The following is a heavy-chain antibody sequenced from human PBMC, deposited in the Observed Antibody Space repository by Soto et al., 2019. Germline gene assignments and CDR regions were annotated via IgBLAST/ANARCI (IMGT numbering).Heavy chain of an antibody. Sequence: PGGSLRISCAASGFAFSNNWMTGVRQAPGKGLEWVANIKQDGNEIYFVDSVKGRFTISRDNAKNSLYLQMNSLRAEDTAVYYCAKDSRGVFDPWGQGTLVTVSS. D-gene: IGHD3-10*01. J-gene: IGHJ5*02. CDR3: AKDSRGVFDP. CDR2: IKQDGNEI. V-gene: IGHV3-7*01. CDR1: GFAFSNNW.